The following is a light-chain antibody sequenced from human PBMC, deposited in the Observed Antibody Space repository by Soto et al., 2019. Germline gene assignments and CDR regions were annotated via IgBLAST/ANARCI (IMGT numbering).Light chain of an antibody. CDR2: DVS. J-gene: IGLJ3*02. V-gene: IGLV2-11*01. Sequence: QSALTQPRSVSGSPGHSVTLSCTGTSSDVGGYNYISWYQHHPGKAPKVMIYDVSKRPSGVPDRFSGSKSGNTVSLTISGLQAEDEADYYCCSYTTTSTLVFGGGTKLTVL. CDR3: CSYTTTSTLV. CDR1: SSDVGGYNY.